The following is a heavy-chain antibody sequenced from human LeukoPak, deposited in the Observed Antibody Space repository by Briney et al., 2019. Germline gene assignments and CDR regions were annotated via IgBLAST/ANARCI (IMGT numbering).Heavy chain of an antibody. Sequence: PSETLSLTCTVSGGSINSYYWSWIRQPPGKGLEWIGYIYYSGSTNYNPSLKSRVTISVDTSKNQFSLKLSSVTAADTAVYYCARGELLAFDIWGQGTMVTVSS. D-gene: IGHD1-26*01. V-gene: IGHV4-59*08. CDR1: GGSINSYY. J-gene: IGHJ3*02. CDR3: ARGELLAFDI. CDR2: IYYSGST.